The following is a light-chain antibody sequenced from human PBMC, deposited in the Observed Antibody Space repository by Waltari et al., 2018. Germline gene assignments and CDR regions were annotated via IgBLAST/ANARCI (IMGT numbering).Light chain of an antibody. Sequence: DIVMTQSPDSLAVSLGERATINCKPSESVIYESDNKNYLAWYQQKPGQPPKLLIHWASIRESGVPDRFSGSGSGTDFTLTISSLQAEDVAVYYCQQYLSAPRTFGQGTVLEIK. CDR3: QQYLSAPRT. CDR2: WAS. CDR1: ESVIYESDNKNY. J-gene: IGKJ2*02. V-gene: IGKV4-1*01.